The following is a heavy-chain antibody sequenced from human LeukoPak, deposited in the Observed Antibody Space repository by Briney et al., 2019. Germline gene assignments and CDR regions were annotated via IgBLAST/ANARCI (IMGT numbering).Heavy chain of an antibody. CDR3: ARDKGDKDYYYYGMDV. CDR1: GLTFSSYA. D-gene: IGHD2-15*01. V-gene: IGHV3-23*01. CDR2: ISGSGGST. J-gene: IGHJ6*02. Sequence: GGSLRLSCAASGLTFSSYAMSWVRQAPGKGPEWVSAISGSGGSTYYADSVKGRFTISRDNSKNTLYLQMNSLRAEDTAVYYCARDKGDKDYYYYGMDVWGQGTTVTVSS.